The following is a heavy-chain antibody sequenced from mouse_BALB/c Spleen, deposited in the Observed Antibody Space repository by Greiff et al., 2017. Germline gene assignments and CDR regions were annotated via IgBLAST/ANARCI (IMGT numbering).Heavy chain of an antibody. Sequence: EVQLQQSGPELVKPGASVKISCKASGYSFTGYYMHWVKQSHVKSLEWIGRINPYNGATSYNQNFKDKASLTVDKSSSTAYMELHSLTSEDSAVYYCAREGDSYYAMDYWGQGTSVTVSS. CDR3: AREGDSYYAMDY. CDR1: GYSFTGYY. V-gene: IGHV1-26*01. J-gene: IGHJ4*01. CDR2: INPYNGAT.